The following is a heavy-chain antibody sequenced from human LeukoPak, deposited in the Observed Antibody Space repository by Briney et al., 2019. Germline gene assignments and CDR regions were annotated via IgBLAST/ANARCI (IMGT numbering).Heavy chain of an antibody. Sequence: TSETLSLTCTVSGGSISSHYWGWVRQPPGKGLEWIATIYYSTSTQYNPSLKSRVTMSVDTSKNQFSLKLSSMTAADTAVYYCARHQCSGTRCYNFYFYGMDVWGQGTTVTVSS. CDR1: GGSISSHY. CDR3: ARHQCSGTRCYNFYFYGMDV. CDR2: IYYSTST. V-gene: IGHV4-39*01. D-gene: IGHD2-2*02. J-gene: IGHJ6*02.